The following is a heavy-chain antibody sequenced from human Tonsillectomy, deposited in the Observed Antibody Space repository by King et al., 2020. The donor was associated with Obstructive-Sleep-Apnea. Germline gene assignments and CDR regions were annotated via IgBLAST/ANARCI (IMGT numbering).Heavy chain of an antibody. D-gene: IGHD2-21*01. V-gene: IGHV1-69*04. Sequence: QLVQSGAEVKKPASSVKVSCKASGGTFRSFAINWVRQAPGQGLEWMGGIIPTLGRTDYAQKFQGRVTITADQATTTIYLELGRLRSDDTAVYYCARVREYTYCGGFWDWGQGPLVTVSS. J-gene: IGHJ4*02. CDR1: GGTFRSFA. CDR2: IIPTLGRT. CDR3: ARVREYTYCGGFWD.